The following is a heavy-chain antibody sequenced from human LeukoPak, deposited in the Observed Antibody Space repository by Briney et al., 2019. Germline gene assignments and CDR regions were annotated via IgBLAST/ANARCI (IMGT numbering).Heavy chain of an antibody. D-gene: IGHD2-2*01. J-gene: IGHJ4*02. CDR2: ISPYTGNT. CDR1: GYSFTGYG. CDR3: TREAEDLPGVIPFLY. Sequence: SVKVSCKASGYSFTGYGVSWVRQAPGQGLEWMGWISPYTGNTDYVQDLQGRVIMTADTSTNTVYMELRSLRSDDTAVYYCTREAEDLPGVIPFLYWGEGTLVTVSS. V-gene: IGHV1-18*01.